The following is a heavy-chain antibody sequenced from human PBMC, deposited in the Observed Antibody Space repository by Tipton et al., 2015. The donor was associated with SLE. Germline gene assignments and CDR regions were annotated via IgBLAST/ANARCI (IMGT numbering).Heavy chain of an antibody. J-gene: IGHJ4*02. V-gene: IGHV3-74*01. D-gene: IGHD5-12*01. CDR2: IRADGGFT. CDR1: GFTFSHFW. CDR3: ARDSRWLPDY. Sequence: GSLRLSCATSGFTFSHFWMHWVRQAPGKGPVWVSRIRADGGFTRYADSVKGRFTISKDNSRNTLYLEMNSLRAEDTALYYCARDSRWLPDYWGQGTLVTVSS.